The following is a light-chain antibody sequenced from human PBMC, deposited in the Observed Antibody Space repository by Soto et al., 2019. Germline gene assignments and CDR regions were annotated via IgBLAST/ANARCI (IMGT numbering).Light chain of an antibody. CDR2: KAS. CDR3: QQYNSYSRT. Sequence: DIQMTQSPSTLSASVGDRVTITCRASQSISSWLAWYQQKPGKAPKLLIYKASSLESGVPSRFSGSGSGTEFTLTISSLQPDDFSNYYWQQYNSYSRTFGQGTKVEIK. V-gene: IGKV1-5*03. CDR1: QSISSW. J-gene: IGKJ1*01.